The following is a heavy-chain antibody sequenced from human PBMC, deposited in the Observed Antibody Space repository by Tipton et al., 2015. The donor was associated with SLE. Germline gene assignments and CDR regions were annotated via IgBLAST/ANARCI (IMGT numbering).Heavy chain of an antibody. CDR2: INPNSGIP. CDR3: ARYGDALDV. D-gene: IGHD3-10*01. V-gene: IGHV1-2*02. J-gene: IGHJ3*01. CDR1: GYTFTSYN. Sequence: QVQLVQSGAEVKKPGASVKVSCKASGYTFTSYNMHWVRQAPGQGLEWIGWINPNSGIPNYARKFKGRVTMTRNTSISTAYMEVNSLRSDDTAIYYCARYGDALDVWGQGTLVTASS.